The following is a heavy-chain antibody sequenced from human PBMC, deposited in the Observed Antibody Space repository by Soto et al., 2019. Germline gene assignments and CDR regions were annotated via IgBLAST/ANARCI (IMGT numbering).Heavy chain of an antibody. D-gene: IGHD3-9*01. J-gene: IGHJ3*02. CDR3: ARGANYDILTGYYSAGAFDI. CDR2: IYYSGST. V-gene: IGHV4-31*03. Sequence: QVQLQESGPGLVKPSQTLSLTCTVSGGSISSGGYYWSWIRQHPGKGLEWIGYIYYSGSTYYNPSLKSRVTISVDTSKNQFSLKLISVTAADTAVYYCARGANYDILTGYYSAGAFDIWGQGTMVTVSS. CDR1: GGSISSGGYY.